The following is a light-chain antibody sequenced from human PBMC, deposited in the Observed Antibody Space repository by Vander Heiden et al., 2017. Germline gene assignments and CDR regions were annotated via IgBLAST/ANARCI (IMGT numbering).Light chain of an antibody. CDR1: ALPQKY. Sequence: SYELTQPPSVSVSPGQTARINCHGDALPQKYAYWYQQKSGHAPVLVIYEDSKRPSGIPERFSGSSSGTMATLTISGAQVEDEADYYCYSTDSSGNHRGVFGGGTKLTVL. J-gene: IGLJ2*01. CDR2: EDS. CDR3: YSTDSSGNHRGV. V-gene: IGLV3-10*01.